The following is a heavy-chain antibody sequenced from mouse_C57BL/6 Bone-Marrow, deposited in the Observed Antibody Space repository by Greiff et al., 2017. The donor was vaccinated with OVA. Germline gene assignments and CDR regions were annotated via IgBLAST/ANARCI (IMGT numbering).Heavy chain of an antibody. V-gene: IGHV1-12*01. D-gene: IGHD1-1*01. Sequence: LQQSGAELVRPGASVKMSCTASGFTFTSYNMHWVKQTPGQGLEWIGAIYPGNGDTSYNQKFKGKATLTVDKSSSTAYMQLSSLTSEDSAVYFWAVRYFAYWGQGTTLTVSA. CDR1: GFTFTSYN. CDR3: AVRYFAY. CDR2: IYPGNGDT. J-gene: IGHJ2*01.